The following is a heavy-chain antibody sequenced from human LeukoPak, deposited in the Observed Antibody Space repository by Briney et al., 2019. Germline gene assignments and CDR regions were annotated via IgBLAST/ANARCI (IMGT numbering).Heavy chain of an antibody. V-gene: IGHV3-23*01. CDR2: ISGSGGST. CDR1: GFTFSSYA. CDR3: VTLDIVVVPAALDYFDY. D-gene: IGHD2-2*03. J-gene: IGHJ4*02. Sequence: GGSLTLSCAASGFTFSSYAMSWVRQAPGKGREWVSAISGSGGSTYYADSVKGRFTISRDNSKNTLYLQMNSLRAEDTAVYYCVTLDIVVVPAALDYFDYWGQGTLVTVSS.